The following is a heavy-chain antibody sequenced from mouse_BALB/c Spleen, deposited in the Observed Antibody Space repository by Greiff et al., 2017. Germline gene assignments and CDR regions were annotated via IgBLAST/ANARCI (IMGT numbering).Heavy chain of an antibody. CDR1: GFTFSSYG. CDR3: ARAYYGNLDY. CDR2: INSNGGST. J-gene: IGHJ2*01. V-gene: IGHV5-6-3*01. Sequence: EVQRVESGGGLVQPGGSLKLSCAASGFTFSSYGMSWVRQTPDKRLELVATINSNGGSTYYPDSVKGRFTISRDNAKNTLYLQMSSLKSEDTAMYYCARAYYGNLDYWGQGTTLTVSS. D-gene: IGHD2-10*01.